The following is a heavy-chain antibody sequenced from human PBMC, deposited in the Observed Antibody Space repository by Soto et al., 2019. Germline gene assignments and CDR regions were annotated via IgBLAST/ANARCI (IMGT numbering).Heavy chain of an antibody. J-gene: IGHJ3*02. CDR2: IKQDGSEK. CDR1: GNIFDRYW. V-gene: IGHV3-7*05. Sequence: EMQLVESGGGLVQPGGSLRLSCAASGNIFDRYWMNWVRQAPGEGLEWVANIKQDGSEKNYVGSVESRFTISRDNGRSSLYLQMNSLRVEDTAVYYCAREPRFWTGTTDAFDIWGQGTTVTVSS. CDR3: AREPRFWTGTTDAFDI. D-gene: IGHD3-9*01.